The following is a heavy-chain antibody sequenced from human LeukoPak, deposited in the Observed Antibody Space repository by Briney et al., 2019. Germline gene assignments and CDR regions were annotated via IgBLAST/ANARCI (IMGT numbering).Heavy chain of an antibody. D-gene: IGHD2-15*01. V-gene: IGHV1-69*04. Sequence: ASVKVSCKASGGTFSSYAISWVRQAPGQGLEWMGRIIPILGIANYAQKFQGRVTITADKSTSTAYMELSSLRSEDTAVHYCARDPPPYCSGGSCYSDYWGQGTLVTVSS. CDR1: GGTFSSYA. CDR2: IIPILGIA. CDR3: ARDPPPYCSGGSCYSDY. J-gene: IGHJ4*02.